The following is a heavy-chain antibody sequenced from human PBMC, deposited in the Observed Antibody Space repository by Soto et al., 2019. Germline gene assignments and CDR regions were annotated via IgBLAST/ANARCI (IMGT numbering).Heavy chain of an antibody. Sequence: QVQLQQWGAGLLKPSETLSLTCVVYGGSFSGYYWSWIRQAPGKGLGWIGEINHSGGTNSNSSLKSRVTMSVDTCKHQFSINLHSVAAAHPAVYYCARDRQYYHFSIGYQNEGPYDVDVGCQGATVTVSS. J-gene: IGHJ6*02. CDR2: INHSGGT. D-gene: IGHD3-3*02. CDR3: ARDRQYYHFSIGYQNEGPYDVDV. V-gene: IGHV4-34*02. CDR1: GGSFSGYY.